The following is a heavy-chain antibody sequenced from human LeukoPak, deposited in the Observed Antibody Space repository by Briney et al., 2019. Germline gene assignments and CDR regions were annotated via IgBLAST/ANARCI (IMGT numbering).Heavy chain of an antibody. CDR1: GGSIDNSFYY. V-gene: IGHV4-39*07. CDR2: IYYTGTT. J-gene: IGHJ4*02. D-gene: IGHD4-17*01. Sequence: SETLSLTCTVSGGSIDNSFYYWGWIRQSPEKGLEWIGSIYYTGTTNYNPSLESRVTISVGASNNQVSLTLNSVTAADTAVYYCAWVDGDGGGWGPGTLVTVSS. CDR3: AWVDGDGGG.